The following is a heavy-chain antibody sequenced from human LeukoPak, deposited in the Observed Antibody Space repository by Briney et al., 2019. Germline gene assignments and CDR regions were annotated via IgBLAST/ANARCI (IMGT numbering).Heavy chain of an antibody. CDR2: IYYTGST. CDR3: ARLPATAKDWYFDL. J-gene: IGHJ2*01. Sequence: SETLSLTCTVPGGSIKTESYYWGWVRRPPGKGPEWIGNIYYTGSTYNNPSLKSRVTISVDTSNNLFSLRLTSVTAADTAVYYCARLPATAKDWYFDLWGRGTLVTVSS. D-gene: IGHD6-25*01. CDR1: GGSIKTESYY. V-gene: IGHV4-39*01.